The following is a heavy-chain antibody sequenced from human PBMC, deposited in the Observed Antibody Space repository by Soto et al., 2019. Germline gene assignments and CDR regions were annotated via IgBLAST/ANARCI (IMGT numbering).Heavy chain of an antibody. CDR1: GGSISSYY. CDR2: IYYSGST. CDR3: ADFYDSSGYFLS. Sequence: LSLTCTVSGGSISSYYWSWIRQPPGKGLEWIGYIYYSGSTNYNPSLKSRVTMSVDTSKNQFSLKLSSVTAADTAVYYCADFYDSSGYFLSWGQGTLVTVSS. D-gene: IGHD3-22*01. V-gene: IGHV4-59*01. J-gene: IGHJ5*02.